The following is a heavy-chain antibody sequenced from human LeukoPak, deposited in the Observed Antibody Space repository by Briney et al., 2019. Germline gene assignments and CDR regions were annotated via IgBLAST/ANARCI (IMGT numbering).Heavy chain of an antibody. D-gene: IGHD3-9*01. CDR1: GVSISSSNSY. J-gene: IGHJ3*02. CDR2: IYYSGNT. V-gene: IGHV4-39*02. Sequence: SETLSLTCTVSGVSISSSNSYWGWIRQPPGKGLEWIGSIYYSGNTYYNASLKSQVSISIDTSKNQFSLRLTSVTAADTAVYYCAREARFYDILTGYYFSTGAFDIWGQGTMVTVSS. CDR3: AREARFYDILTGYYFSTGAFDI.